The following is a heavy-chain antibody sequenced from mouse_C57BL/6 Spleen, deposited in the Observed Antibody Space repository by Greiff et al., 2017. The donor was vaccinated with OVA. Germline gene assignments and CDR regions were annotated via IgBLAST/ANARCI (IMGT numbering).Heavy chain of an antibody. CDR2: IYPRSGNT. D-gene: IGHD2-5*01. Sequence: VMLVESGAELARPGASVKLSCKASGYTFTSYGISWVKQRTGQGLEWIGEIYPRSGNTYYNEKFKGKATLTADKSSSTAYMELRSLTSEDSAVYFCASPYSNPVAYWGQGTLVTVSA. V-gene: IGHV1-81*01. CDR1: GYTFTSYG. J-gene: IGHJ3*01. CDR3: ASPYSNPVAY.